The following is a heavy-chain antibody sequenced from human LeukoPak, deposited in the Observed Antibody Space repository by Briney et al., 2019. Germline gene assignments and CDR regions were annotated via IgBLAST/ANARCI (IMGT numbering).Heavy chain of an antibody. CDR1: GFTVSSNY. V-gene: IGHV3-66*01. Sequence: GGSLRLSCAASGFTVSSNYMSWVRQAPGKGLEWVSVIYSGGSTYYADSVKGRFTISRDNSKNTLYLQMNSLRAEDTAVYYCAREGAPYGSGSGFDYWGQGTLATVSS. CDR3: AREGAPYGSGSGFDY. CDR2: IYSGGST. J-gene: IGHJ4*02. D-gene: IGHD3-10*01.